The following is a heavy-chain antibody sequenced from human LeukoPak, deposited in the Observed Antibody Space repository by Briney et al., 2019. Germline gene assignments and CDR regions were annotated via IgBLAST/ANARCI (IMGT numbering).Heavy chain of an antibody. CDR2: ISSSGSTI. Sequence: GGSLRLSCAASGFTFSSYEMNWVRQAPGKGLEWVSYISSSGSTIYYADSVKGRFTISRDNAKNSLYLQMNSLRAEDTAVYYCARGPWFGELLVQPDFDYWGQGTLVTLSS. CDR3: ARGPWFGELLVQPDFDY. J-gene: IGHJ4*02. CDR1: GFTFSSYE. V-gene: IGHV3-48*03. D-gene: IGHD3-10*01.